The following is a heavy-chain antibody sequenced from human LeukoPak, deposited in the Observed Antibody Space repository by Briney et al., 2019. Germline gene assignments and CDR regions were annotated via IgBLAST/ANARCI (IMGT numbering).Heavy chain of an antibody. D-gene: IGHD6-13*01. J-gene: IGHJ4*02. Sequence: TGGSLRLSCAASGFTFNSYSMNWVRQAPGKGLEWVSYITSSSSTIYYADSVKGRFTISRDNAKNSLYLQMNSLRADDTAVYYCARVRGSWCLDCWGQGTLVTVSS. CDR1: GFTFNSYS. V-gene: IGHV3-48*04. CDR3: ARVRGSWCLDC. CDR2: ITSSSSTI.